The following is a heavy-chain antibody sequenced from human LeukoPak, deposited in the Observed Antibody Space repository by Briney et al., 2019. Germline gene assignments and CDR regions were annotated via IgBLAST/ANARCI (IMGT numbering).Heavy chain of an antibody. D-gene: IGHD3-10*01. CDR1: RFTFGGYG. J-gene: IGHJ4*02. Sequence: GGSLRLSCAASRFTFGGYGMSWLRQAPGKGLEWVSSISGSGGSTHYADSVKGRFTISRDNSKNALFLQMNSLRAEDTAVYYGANDRDEGFGELLPVVFDYWGQGTRVTVSS. V-gene: IGHV3-23*01. CDR3: ANDRDEGFGELLPVVFDY. CDR2: ISGSGGST.